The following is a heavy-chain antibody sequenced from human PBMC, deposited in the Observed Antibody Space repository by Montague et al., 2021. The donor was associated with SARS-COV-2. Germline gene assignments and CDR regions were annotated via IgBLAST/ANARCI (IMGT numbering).Heavy chain of an antibody. CDR2: IYYSGST. CDR3: ARAPVAHITIFGVVTSFDS. Sequence: SETLSLTCTVSGGSISSSNYYWDWIRQPPGKGLEWIGYIYYSGSTNYNPSLKSRVTISVDTSKNQFSLKLSSVTAADTAVYYCARAPVAHITIFGVVTSFDSGGQGTLV. D-gene: IGHD3-3*01. J-gene: IGHJ4*02. V-gene: IGHV4-61*05. CDR1: GGSISSSNYY.